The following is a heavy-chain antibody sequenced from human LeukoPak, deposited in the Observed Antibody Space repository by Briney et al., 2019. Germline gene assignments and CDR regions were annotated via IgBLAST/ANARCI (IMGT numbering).Heavy chain of an antibody. D-gene: IGHD2-21*01. Sequence: ASVKVSCKASGYTFTGCYMHWVRQAPGQGLEWMGWINPNSGGTNYAQKFQGRVTMTRDTSISTAYMELSRLRSDDTAVYYCVRDLRGAYCGGECYPNWFDPWGQGTLVTVSS. J-gene: IGHJ5*02. CDR3: VRDLRGAYCGGECYPNWFDP. CDR1: GYTFTGCY. V-gene: IGHV1-2*02. CDR2: INPNSGGT.